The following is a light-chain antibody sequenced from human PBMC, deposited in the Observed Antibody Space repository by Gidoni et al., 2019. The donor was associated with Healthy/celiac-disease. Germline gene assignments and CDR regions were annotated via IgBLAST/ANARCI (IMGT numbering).Light chain of an antibody. J-gene: IGKJ4*01. CDR1: PSVSSSY. CDR3: QQYGSSPLT. CDR2: GAS. Sequence: ELVLTQSPGTLSLSPGERATLSCSASPSVSSSYLAWYQQKPGQAPRLLIYGASSRATGIPDRFSGSGSGTDFTLTISRLEPEDFAVYYCQQYGSSPLTFGGGTKVEIK. V-gene: IGKV3-20*01.